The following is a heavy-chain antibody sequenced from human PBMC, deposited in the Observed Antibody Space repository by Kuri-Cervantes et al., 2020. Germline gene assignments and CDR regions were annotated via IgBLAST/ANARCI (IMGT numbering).Heavy chain of an antibody. CDR2: ISSSSSYI. D-gene: IGHD6-19*01. V-gene: IGHV3-21*01. J-gene: IGHJ4*02. Sequence: ETLSLTCAASGFTFSSYSMNWVRQAPGKGLEWVSSISSSSSYIYYADSVKGRFTISRDNSKNTLFLHMNSLRAEDTAVYYCARDTSKGSSGWFRIDYWGQGTLVTVSS. CDR3: ARDTSKGSSGWFRIDY. CDR1: GFTFSSYS.